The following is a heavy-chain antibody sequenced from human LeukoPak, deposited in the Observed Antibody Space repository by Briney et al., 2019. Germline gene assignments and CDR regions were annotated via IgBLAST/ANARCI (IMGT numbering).Heavy chain of an antibody. Sequence: GRSLRLSCAASGFTFNNYGMHWARQAPGKGLEWVAVISYDGSNKYYADSVKGRFTISRDNSKNTLYLQMNSLRPEDTAVYYCAKDEGTVTYYYYGMDVWGQGTTVTVSS. CDR3: AKDEGTVTYYYYGMDV. D-gene: IGHD4-17*01. J-gene: IGHJ6*02. CDR1: GFTFNNYG. CDR2: ISYDGSNK. V-gene: IGHV3-30*18.